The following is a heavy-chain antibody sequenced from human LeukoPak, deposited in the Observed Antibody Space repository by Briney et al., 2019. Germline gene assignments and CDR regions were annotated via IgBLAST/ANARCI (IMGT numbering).Heavy chain of an antibody. V-gene: IGHV3-23*01. Sequence: GGSLRLSCAVSGFTFNTYGMTWVRQAPGKGLEWVSGISGSDGSTCYADSVKGRFTISRDNSRNTLYLQMNSLRGEDTAVYYCAKNIGGLDYWGQGTLVTVSS. CDR1: GFTFNTYG. CDR2: ISGSDGST. D-gene: IGHD3-10*01. CDR3: AKNIGGLDY. J-gene: IGHJ4*02.